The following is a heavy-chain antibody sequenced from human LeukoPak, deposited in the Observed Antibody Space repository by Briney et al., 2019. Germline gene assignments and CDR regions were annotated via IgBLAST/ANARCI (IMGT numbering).Heavy chain of an antibody. CDR3: RYSSGWYSTYFDY. Sequence: PGGSLRLSCAASGFTFSNYWMSWVRQAPGKGLEWVANIKPDGSEKYYVDSVKGRFTISRDNAKNSLYLQMNSLRAEDTAVYYCRYSSGWYSTYFDYWGQGTLVTVSS. V-gene: IGHV3-7*01. CDR1: GFTFSNYW. D-gene: IGHD6-19*01. J-gene: IGHJ4*02. CDR2: IKPDGSEK.